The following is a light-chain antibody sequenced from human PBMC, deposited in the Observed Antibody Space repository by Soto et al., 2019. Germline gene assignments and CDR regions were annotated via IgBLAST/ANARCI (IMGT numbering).Light chain of an antibody. CDR1: QTVSSRY. Sequence: DILFPHFSGTQSLSQGERATLSCRASQTVSSRYLAWYQQKPGQAPRLLIYGASSRATGIPARFSGSGSGTDFSLTISRLEPEDFAVYYCQQYADSLWTFGQGTKVDIK. CDR2: GAS. J-gene: IGKJ1*01. V-gene: IGKV3-20*01. CDR3: QQYADSLWT.